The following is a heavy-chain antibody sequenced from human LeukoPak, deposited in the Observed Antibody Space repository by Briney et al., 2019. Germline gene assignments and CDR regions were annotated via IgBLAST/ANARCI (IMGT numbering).Heavy chain of an antibody. D-gene: IGHD3-10*01. J-gene: IGHJ4*02. CDR2: IYYSGSS. Sequence: PSETLSLTCTVSGGSISNYYWNWLRQPPGKGLEWIGYIYYSGSSNYNPSFKSRVTMSVDTSKKQFSLRVSSVTAADTAVYYCARTEYYFDHWGQGTLVTVSS. CDR1: GGSISNYY. CDR3: ARTEYYFDH. V-gene: IGHV4-59*01.